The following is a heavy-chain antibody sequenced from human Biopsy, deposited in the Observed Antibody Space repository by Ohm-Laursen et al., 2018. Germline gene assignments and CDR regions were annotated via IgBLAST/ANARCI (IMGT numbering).Heavy chain of an antibody. Sequence: SQTLSLTCAVFGKTFSDYQWSWIRQPPGKGLEWIGQINQAGKTNYNPFLKSRVSISADASKYEFSLRLTSVTAAGTAVYLCGNEVHGRDYWGLGAQVTVSS. J-gene: IGHJ4*02. V-gene: IGHV4-34*08. CDR1: GKTFSDYQ. CDR2: INQAGKT. D-gene: IGHD2-15*01. CDR3: GNEVHGRDY.